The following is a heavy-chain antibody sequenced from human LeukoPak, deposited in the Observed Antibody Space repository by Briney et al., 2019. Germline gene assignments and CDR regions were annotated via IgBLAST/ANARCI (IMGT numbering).Heavy chain of an antibody. CDR1: GFTVSSNY. Sequence: GGSLRLSCAASGFTVSSNYMSWVRQAPGKGLEWVSIIYSGGNTYYADSVKGRFTISRDNSKNTLYLQMNSLRAEDTAVYYCARDEVGGYYFEWGQGNLVNVSS. CDR3: ARDEVGGYYFE. V-gene: IGHV3-66*01. D-gene: IGHD3-3*01. J-gene: IGHJ4*02. CDR2: IYSGGNT.